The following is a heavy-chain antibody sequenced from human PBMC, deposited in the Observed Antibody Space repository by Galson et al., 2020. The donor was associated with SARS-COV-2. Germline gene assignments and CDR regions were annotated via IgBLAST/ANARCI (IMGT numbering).Heavy chain of an antibody. CDR3: ARDPEDIVVVPAALYGPYYFDY. CDR1: GFTFSSYA. V-gene: IGHV3-30-3*01. CDR2: ISYDGSNK. Sequence: GGSLRLSCAASGFTFSSYAMHWVRQAPGKGLEWVAVISYDGSNKYYADSVKGRFTISRDNSKNTLYLQMNSLRAEDTAVYYCARDPEDIVVVPAALYGPYYFDYWGQGTLVTVSS. D-gene: IGHD2-2*01. J-gene: IGHJ4*02.